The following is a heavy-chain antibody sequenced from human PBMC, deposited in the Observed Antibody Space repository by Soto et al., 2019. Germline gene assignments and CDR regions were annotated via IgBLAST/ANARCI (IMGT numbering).Heavy chain of an antibody. CDR2: IYYSGST. Sequence: PSETLSLTCTVSGGSVSSGSYYWSWIWQPPGKGLEWIGYIYYSGSTNYNPSLKSRVTISVDTSKNQFSLKLGSVTAADTAVYYCARSGYSSGWYHYWGQGTLVTVSS. D-gene: IGHD6-19*01. CDR1: GGSVSSGSYY. J-gene: IGHJ4*02. CDR3: ARSGYSSGWYHY. V-gene: IGHV4-61*01.